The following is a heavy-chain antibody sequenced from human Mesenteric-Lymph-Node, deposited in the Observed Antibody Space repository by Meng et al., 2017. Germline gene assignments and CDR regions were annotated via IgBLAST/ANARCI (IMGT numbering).Heavy chain of an antibody. Sequence: GSLRLSCTVSDDSISTYYWSWVRQPPGKGLEWIGHSHHSRNANYNPSLKSRVSISVDASKNQFSLKMNSVTAADTAVYFCARDTYYSPSGSYFEDWFGPWGRGTLVTVSS. D-gene: IGHD3-10*01. CDR1: DDSISTYY. CDR2: SHHSRNA. CDR3: ARDTYYSPSGSYFEDWFGP. V-gene: IGHV4-59*13. J-gene: IGHJ5*02.